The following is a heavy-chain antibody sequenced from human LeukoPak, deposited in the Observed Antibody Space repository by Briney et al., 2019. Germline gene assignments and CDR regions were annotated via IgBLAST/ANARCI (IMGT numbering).Heavy chain of an antibody. CDR1: GFIFSSFT. CDR2: ISSSSYI. D-gene: IGHD1-26*01. Sequence: GGSLRLSCAASGFIFSSFTMNWVRQAPGKGLEWVSSISSSSYIYSGDSVQGRFTISRDNAKNSLYLQMNSLRAEDTAVYYCARGSRIVGAPPDYWGQGILVTVSS. V-gene: IGHV3-21*01. J-gene: IGHJ4*02. CDR3: ARGSRIVGAPPDY.